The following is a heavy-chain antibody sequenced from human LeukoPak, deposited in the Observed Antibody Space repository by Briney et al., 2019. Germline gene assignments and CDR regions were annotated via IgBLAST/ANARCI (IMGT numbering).Heavy chain of an antibody. V-gene: IGHV3-7*01. CDR2: RKEDRSEK. Sequence: GGPLRLSCAASGFTFSRYRLNRGRPARGQGLEEGANRKEDRSEKYYVDYVKGRFTISRDNAKNSLYLQMNSLRAEDTAVYYCARGGGWDFDYWGQGTLVTVSS. J-gene: IGHJ4*02. CDR1: GFTFSRYR. D-gene: IGHD6-19*01. CDR3: ARGGGWDFDY.